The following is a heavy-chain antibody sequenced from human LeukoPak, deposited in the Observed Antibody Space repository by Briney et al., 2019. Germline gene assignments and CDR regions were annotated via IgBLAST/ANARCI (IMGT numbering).Heavy chain of an antibody. V-gene: IGHV3-23*01. J-gene: IGHJ4*02. CDR2: ISGSGGST. Sequence: PGGSLRLSCAVSGFTFNNYAMSWVRQAPGKGVEWVSAISGSGGSTYYADPLKGRFTISRDNSKNTLYLQMNSLRAEDTALYYCAKDGIGGIYYDSSGYFDYWGQGTLVTVSS. CDR1: GFTFNNYA. CDR3: AKDGIGGIYYDSSGYFDY. D-gene: IGHD3-22*01.